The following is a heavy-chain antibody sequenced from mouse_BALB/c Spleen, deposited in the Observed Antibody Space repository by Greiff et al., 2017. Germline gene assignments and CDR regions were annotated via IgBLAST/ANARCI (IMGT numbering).Heavy chain of an antibody. V-gene: IGHV2-9*02. CDR2: IWAGGST. Sequence: VKLMESGPGLVAPSQSLSITCTVSGFSLTSYGVHWVRQPPGKGLEWLGVIWAGGSTNYNSALMSRLSISKDNSKSQVFLKMNSLQTDDTAMYYFAREGIYFEYYASWFAYWGQGTLVTVSA. D-gene: IGHD2-4*01. CDR3: AREGIYFEYYASWFAY. J-gene: IGHJ3*01. CDR1: GFSLTSYG.